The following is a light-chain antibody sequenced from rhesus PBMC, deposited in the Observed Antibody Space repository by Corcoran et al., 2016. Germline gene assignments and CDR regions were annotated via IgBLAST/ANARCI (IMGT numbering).Light chain of an antibody. Sequence: DIQMTQSPSSVSASVGDRVTITCRASQGISSYLAWYQQKPGKAPKLLIYYATPLQSGVPSRFSGSGSGTEFTLTISSLQPEDFATYCCQQYNSLPPTFGQGTKVEIK. V-gene: IGKV1-25*01. CDR2: YAT. J-gene: IGKJ1*01. CDR1: QGISSY. CDR3: QQYNSLPPT.